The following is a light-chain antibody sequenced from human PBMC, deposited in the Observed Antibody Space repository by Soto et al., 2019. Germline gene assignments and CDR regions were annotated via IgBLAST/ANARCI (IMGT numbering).Light chain of an antibody. CDR3: LLSYSGARV. Sequence: QTVVTQEPSLTVSPGGTVTLTCGSTTGAVTSGHYPYWFQQRPGQAPRTLIYDTIKKHSWTPAPFSGSLFGDRAALTLSGAQPEDEAEYYCLLSYSGARVFGGGTKLTVL. CDR2: DTI. V-gene: IGLV7-46*01. J-gene: IGLJ3*02. CDR1: TGAVTSGHY.